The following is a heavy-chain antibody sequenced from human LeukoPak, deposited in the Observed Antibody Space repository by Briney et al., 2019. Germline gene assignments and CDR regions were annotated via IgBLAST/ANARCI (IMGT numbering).Heavy chain of an antibody. CDR1: GFTFSSYS. D-gene: IGHD3-22*01. Sequence: GGSLRLSCAASGFTFSSYSMNWVRQAPGKGLEWVSSISSSSSYTYYADSVKGRFTISRDNAKNSLYLQMNSLRAEDTAVYYCARLEYDSSGYSDYWGQGTLVTVSS. J-gene: IGHJ4*02. CDR2: ISSSSSYT. V-gene: IGHV3-21*01. CDR3: ARLEYDSSGYSDY.